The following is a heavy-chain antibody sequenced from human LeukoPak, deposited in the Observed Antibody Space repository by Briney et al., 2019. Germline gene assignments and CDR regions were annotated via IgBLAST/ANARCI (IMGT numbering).Heavy chain of an antibody. CDR3: ARSYGGKYWFDP. Sequence: SETLSLTCAVSGGSISSSHWWSGVRQPPGKGLEWIGEIYHSGSTNYNPSLKSRVTILVDKSKNQFSLKLSSVTAADTAVYYCARSYGGKYWFDPWGQGTLVTVSS. V-gene: IGHV4-4*02. CDR2: IYHSGST. CDR1: GGSISSSHW. J-gene: IGHJ5*02. D-gene: IGHD4-23*01.